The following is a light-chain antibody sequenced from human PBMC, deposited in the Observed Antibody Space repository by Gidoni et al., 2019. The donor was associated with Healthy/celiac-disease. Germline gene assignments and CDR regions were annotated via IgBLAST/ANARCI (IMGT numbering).Light chain of an antibody. Sequence: DIQMTQSPSSLSASVGDRVTITCQASQDISNYLNWYQQKPGKAPKLLIYDASNLETGVPSRFSGSGSGTDFTFTISSLQPEDIATYYCQQYDNLPPGLFGQXTKLEIK. CDR3: QQYDNLPPGL. CDR1: QDISNY. V-gene: IGKV1-33*01. J-gene: IGKJ2*01. CDR2: DAS.